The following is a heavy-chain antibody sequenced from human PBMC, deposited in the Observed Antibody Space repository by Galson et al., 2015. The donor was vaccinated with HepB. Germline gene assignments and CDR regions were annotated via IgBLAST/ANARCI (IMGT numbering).Heavy chain of an antibody. V-gene: IGHV1-2*06. J-gene: IGHJ4*02. D-gene: IGHD4-17*01. Sequence: SVKVSCKASGYTFTGYYMHWVRQAPGQGLEWMGRINPNSGGTNYAQKFQGRVTMTRDPSISTAYMELSRLRSDDTAVDYCARAGTTVTKARLGYWGQGTLVTVSS. CDR1: GYTFTGYY. CDR2: INPNSGGT. CDR3: ARAGTTVTKARLGY.